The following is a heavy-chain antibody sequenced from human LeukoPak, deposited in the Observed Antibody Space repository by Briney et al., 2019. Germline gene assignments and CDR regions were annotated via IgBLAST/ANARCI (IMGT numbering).Heavy chain of an antibody. CDR3: ARAYSALYYYYMDV. Sequence: SETRSLTCTVSGDSISSGDYYWGWIRQPAGKGLEWIGRISSSGSTNYNPSLKSRVTISVDTSKNQFSLKLSSVTAADTAVYYCARAYSALYYYYMDVWGKGTTVTVSS. CDR2: ISSSGST. D-gene: IGHD4-11*01. V-gene: IGHV4-61*02. CDR1: GDSISSGDYY. J-gene: IGHJ6*03.